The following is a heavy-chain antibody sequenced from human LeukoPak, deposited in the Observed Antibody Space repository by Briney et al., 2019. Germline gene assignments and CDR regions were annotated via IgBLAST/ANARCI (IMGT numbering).Heavy chain of an antibody. Sequence: PGGSLRLSCAASGFTFSSYSMNWVRQAPGKGLEWVSYISSSSSTIYYADSVKGRFTISRDKSKNTLSLQMNSLRAEDTAVYYCAQQVGYCSSGSCYFTYWGQGTLVTVSS. CDR3: AQQVGYCSSGSCYFTY. V-gene: IGHV3-48*01. D-gene: IGHD2-15*01. CDR2: ISSSSSTI. J-gene: IGHJ1*01. CDR1: GFTFSSYS.